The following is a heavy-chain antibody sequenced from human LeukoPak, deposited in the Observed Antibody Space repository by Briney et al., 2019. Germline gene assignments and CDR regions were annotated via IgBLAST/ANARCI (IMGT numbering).Heavy chain of an antibody. D-gene: IGHD3-10*01. CDR1: GFTFSNYN. V-gene: IGHV4-38-2*01. CDR2: IYHSGST. J-gene: IGHJ5*02. CDR3: ARAKGLLWFGELSDYNWFDP. Sequence: PGGSLRLSCAASGFTFSNYNMNWVRQAPGKGLEWIGSIYHSGSTYYNPSLKSRVTMSVDTSKNQFSLKLSSVTAADTAVYYCARAKGLLWFGELSDYNWFDPWGQGTLVTVSS.